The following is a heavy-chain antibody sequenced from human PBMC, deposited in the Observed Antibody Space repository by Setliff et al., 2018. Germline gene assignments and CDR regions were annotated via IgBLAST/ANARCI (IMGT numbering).Heavy chain of an antibody. V-gene: IGHV4-34*01. CDR1: GGSFSGYY. J-gene: IGHJ6*03. CDR2: VNHSGST. CDR3: ARAIYSSGWYLRYYYYMDV. D-gene: IGHD6-19*01. Sequence: SETLSLTCAVYGGSFSGYYWSWIRQPPGKGLEWIGEVNHSGSTNYNPSLKSRVTISVDTSKNQFSLKLSSVTAADTAVYYCARAIYSSGWYLRYYYYMDVWGKGTTVTVS.